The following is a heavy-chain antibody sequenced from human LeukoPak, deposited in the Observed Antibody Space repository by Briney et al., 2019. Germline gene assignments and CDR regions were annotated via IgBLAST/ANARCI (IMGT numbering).Heavy chain of an antibody. Sequence: PGGSLRLSCAASGFAFSNQAMGWVRQASGKGLEWISVISDSGDITYYADSVKGRFNISRDNSKNTLFLQMNSLRAEDTAVYYCAKDARRTSGWYFFDYWGQGTLVTVSS. CDR1: GFAFSNQA. CDR2: ISDSGDIT. D-gene: IGHD6-19*01. V-gene: IGHV3-23*01. J-gene: IGHJ4*02. CDR3: AKDARRTSGWYFFDY.